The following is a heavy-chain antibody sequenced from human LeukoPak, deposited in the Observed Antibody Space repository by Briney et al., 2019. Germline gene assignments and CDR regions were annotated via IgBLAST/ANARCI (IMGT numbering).Heavy chain of an antibody. CDR3: ARTPGYSRSYRY. D-gene: IGHD6-6*01. CDR2: INHSGSS. J-gene: IGHJ4*02. CDR1: GGSFSGYY. V-gene: IGHV4-34*01. Sequence: PSETLSLTCAVYGGSFSGYYWSWIRQPPGKGLEWIGEINHSGSSNYNPSLKSRVTISVDTSKNQFSLKLTSVTAADTAVYYCARTPGYSRSYRYWGQGTLVTVSS.